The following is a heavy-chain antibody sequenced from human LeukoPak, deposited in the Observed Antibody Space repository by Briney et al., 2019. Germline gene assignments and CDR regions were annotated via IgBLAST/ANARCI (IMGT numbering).Heavy chain of an antibody. V-gene: IGHV1-69*05. CDR3: ARDRQLLLDY. CDR1: GGTFSNYA. Sequence: ASVKVSCKASGGTFSNYAISWVRQAPGQGLEWMGGIIPIFGTANYAQKFQGRVTITTDESTSTAYMELSSLRSEDTAVYYCARDRQLLLDYWGQGTLVTVSS. CDR2: IIPIFGTA. J-gene: IGHJ4*02. D-gene: IGHD2-2*01.